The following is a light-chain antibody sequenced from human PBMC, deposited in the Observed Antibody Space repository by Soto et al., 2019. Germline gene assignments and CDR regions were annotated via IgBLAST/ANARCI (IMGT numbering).Light chain of an antibody. V-gene: IGKV3-15*01. J-gene: IGKJ1*01. CDR3: QQYDDSPRT. CDR1: PSNSNY. CDR2: GAS. Sequence: ISQSPATPSLSHGQKATLSCIASPSNSNYLAWYQQKPGQAPRLLIYGASTRDTGVPARLSGSGSGTEFTLTISSLQAEDVAVYYCQQYDDSPRTFGQGTKVDIK.